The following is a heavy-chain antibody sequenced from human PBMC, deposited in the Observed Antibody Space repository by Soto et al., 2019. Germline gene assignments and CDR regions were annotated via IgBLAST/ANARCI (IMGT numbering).Heavy chain of an antibody. CDR3: ARSSHNESRFAP. CDR1: DVSIRNFY. V-gene: IGHV4-4*07. CDR2: IHASGSA. D-gene: IGHD6-13*01. J-gene: IGHJ5*02. Sequence: PSQTLSPTCTVCDVSIRNFYGNWSRQSGGKGLEWIGRIHASGSATYNPSPRSRVTMSVDTSKNQFSLKVNSVTGAETAVYSCARSSHNESRFAPSAQGPLVTVSS.